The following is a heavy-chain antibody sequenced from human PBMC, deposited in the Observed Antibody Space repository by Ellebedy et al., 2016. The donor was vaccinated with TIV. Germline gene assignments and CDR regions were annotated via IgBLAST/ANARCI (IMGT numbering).Heavy chain of an antibody. D-gene: IGHD1-26*01. CDR1: GYTFASHG. Sequence: AASVKVSCKASGYTFASHGIGWVRQAPGQGLEWMGWISVNNGHTIYAQRFQDRVTMTTDTSTTTAYLELRGLRDDDTAIYYCARYSGSPDYWGQGTLVTVSS. V-gene: IGHV1-18*01. CDR3: ARYSGSPDY. J-gene: IGHJ4*02. CDR2: ISVNNGHT.